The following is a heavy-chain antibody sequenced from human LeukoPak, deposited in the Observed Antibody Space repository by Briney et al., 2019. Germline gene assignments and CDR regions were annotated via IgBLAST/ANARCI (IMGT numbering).Heavy chain of an antibody. CDR3: VRDFEATATYYFDD. D-gene: IGHD1-26*01. V-gene: IGHV3-66*01. J-gene: IGHJ4*02. Sequence: GRSLRLSCAASGFTVSTSYMNWVRQAPGKGLEWVSIIYSGGTTHYADSVKGRFTISRDNSKNTLYLHMNSLRAEDTAVYYCVRDFEATATYYFDDWGQGTLVTVSS. CDR1: GFTVSTSY. CDR2: IYSGGTT.